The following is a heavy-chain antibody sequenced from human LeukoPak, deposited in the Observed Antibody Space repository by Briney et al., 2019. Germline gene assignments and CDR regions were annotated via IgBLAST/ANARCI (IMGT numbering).Heavy chain of an antibody. V-gene: IGHV4-34*01. CDR2: INHSGST. CDR3: ARSSWDKYNWFDP. J-gene: IGHJ5*02. CDR1: GGSFSGYY. D-gene: IGHD2-2*01. Sequence: SETLSLTCAVDGGSFSGYYWSWIRQPPGKGLEWIGEINHSGSTNYNPSLTSRVTISVDTSKNQFSLKLSSVTAADTAVYYCARSSWDKYNWFDPWGQGTLVTVSS.